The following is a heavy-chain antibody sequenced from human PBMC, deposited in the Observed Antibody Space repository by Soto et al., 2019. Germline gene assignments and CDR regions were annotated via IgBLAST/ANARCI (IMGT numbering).Heavy chain of an antibody. J-gene: IGHJ4*02. CDR1: GGSISSYY. CDR2: IYYSGST. V-gene: IGHV4-59*01. CDR3: ARGAQGWYFDY. Sequence: PSETLSLTCTASGGSISSYYWSWIRQPPGKGLEWIGYIYYSGSTNYNPSLKSRVTISVDTSKNQFSLKLSSVTAADTAVYYCARGAQGWYFDYWGQGTLVTVSS.